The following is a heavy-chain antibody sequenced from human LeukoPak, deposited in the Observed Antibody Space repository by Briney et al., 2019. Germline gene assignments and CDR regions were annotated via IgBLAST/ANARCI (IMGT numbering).Heavy chain of an antibody. J-gene: IGHJ3*02. V-gene: IGHV4-30-2*01. CDR2: MYHSGST. Sequence: PSETLSLTCAVYGGSFSGYYWSWIRQPPGKGLEWIGYMYHSGSTYYNPSLKSRVTISVDRSKNQFSLKLSSVTAADTAVYYCARAPTVTTPGAFDIWGQGTMVTVSS. CDR3: ARAPTVTTPGAFDI. D-gene: IGHD4-17*01. CDR1: GGSFSGYY.